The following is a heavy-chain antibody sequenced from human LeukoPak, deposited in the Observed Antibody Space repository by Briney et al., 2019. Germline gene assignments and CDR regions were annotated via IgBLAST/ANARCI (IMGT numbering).Heavy chain of an antibody. Sequence: SETLSLTCTVSGGSISSYYWSWIRQPPGKGLEWIGYISHSGSTKYNPSLMSRVTISVDTSKNQFSLKLSSATAADTAVYYCARLDYYHFDYWGQGTVVTASS. CDR1: GGSISSYY. CDR3: ARLDYYHFDY. D-gene: IGHD3-22*01. CDR2: ISHSGST. J-gene: IGHJ4*02. V-gene: IGHV4-59*01.